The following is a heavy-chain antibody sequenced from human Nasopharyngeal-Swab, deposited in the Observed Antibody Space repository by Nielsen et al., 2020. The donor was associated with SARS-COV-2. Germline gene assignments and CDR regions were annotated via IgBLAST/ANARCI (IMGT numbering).Heavy chain of an antibody. CDR3: ARDVAGADSA. Sequence: GESLKISCAASGFTVSSNYMSWVRQAPGKGLVWVSRIDTDGSTTDHADSVKGRFTISRDNAKNTLYLQMNNLRAEDTALYYCARDVAGADSAWGQGTLVTVSS. CDR2: IDTDGSTT. CDR1: GFTVSSNY. J-gene: IGHJ5*02. V-gene: IGHV3-74*01. D-gene: IGHD2-21*01.